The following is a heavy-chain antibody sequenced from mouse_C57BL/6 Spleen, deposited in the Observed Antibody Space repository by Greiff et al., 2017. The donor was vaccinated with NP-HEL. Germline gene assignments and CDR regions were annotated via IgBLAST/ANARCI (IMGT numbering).Heavy chain of an antibody. Sequence: QVQLQQSGPELVKPGASVKLSCKASGYAFSSSWMNWVKQRPGKGLEWIGRIYPGDGDTNYNGKFKGKATLTADKSSSTAYMQLSSLTSEDSAVYFGARKDDSGGYYAMDYWGQGTSVTVSS. J-gene: IGHJ4*01. CDR2: IYPGDGDT. CDR3: ARKDDSGGYYAMDY. D-gene: IGHD2-4*01. CDR1: GYAFSSSW. V-gene: IGHV1-82*01.